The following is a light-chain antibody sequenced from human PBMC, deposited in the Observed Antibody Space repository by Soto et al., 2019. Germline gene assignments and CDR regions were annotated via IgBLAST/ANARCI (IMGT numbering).Light chain of an antibody. V-gene: IGKV1-8*01. Sequence: MSLSVASLSVTKRHRVTITCRASQGISSYLAWYQQKPGKAPKLLIYAASTLQSGVPSRFSGGGSGTDFTLTISSLEPEDFAVYYCQDYGSLPITFGGGSKVDNK. CDR2: AAS. J-gene: IGKJ4*01. CDR1: QGISSY. CDR3: QDYGSLPIT.